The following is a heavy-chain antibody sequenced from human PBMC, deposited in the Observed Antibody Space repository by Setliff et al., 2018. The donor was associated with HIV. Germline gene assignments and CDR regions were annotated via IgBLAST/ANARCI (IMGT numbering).Heavy chain of an antibody. CDR2: IYYSGST. Sequence: SETLSLTCTVSGGSISSYYWSWIRQPPGKGLEWIGYIYYSGSTNCNPSLKSRVTISVDTSKNQFSLRLSSVTAADTAVYYCARVPRQLLKGAAAYFDYWGQGTLVTVSS. D-gene: IGHD5-18*01. V-gene: IGHV4-59*01. CDR3: ARVPRQLLKGAAAYFDY. J-gene: IGHJ4*02. CDR1: GGSISSYY.